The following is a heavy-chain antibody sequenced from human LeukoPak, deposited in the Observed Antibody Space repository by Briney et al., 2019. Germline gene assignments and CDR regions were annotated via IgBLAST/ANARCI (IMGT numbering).Heavy chain of an antibody. D-gene: IGHD4-17*01. CDR3: TVFGDSNH. V-gene: IGHV3-53*01. Sequence: GGSLRLSCAASGLTGSHNYVSWVRQAPGKGLEWVSAIHSSGATCYADSVKGRFTISRDTSKNTLYLQISSLRVEDTAVYYRTVFGDSNHWGQGTLVAVSS. CDR1: GLTGSHNY. CDR2: IHSSGAT. J-gene: IGHJ5*02.